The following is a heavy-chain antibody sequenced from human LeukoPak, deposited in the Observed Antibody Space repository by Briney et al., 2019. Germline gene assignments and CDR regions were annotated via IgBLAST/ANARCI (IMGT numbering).Heavy chain of an antibody. V-gene: IGHV4-59*01. J-gene: IGHJ6*02. CDR3: ARTGYSSDYYGMDV. CDR2: VYYRRNT. D-gene: IGHD6-13*01. CDR1: GGSISGSY. Sequence: PSETLSLTCIVSGGSISGSYWSWIRQPPGKGLEWIGYVYYRRNTNYNPSLKSRVTISVDMSKNQFSLKLRSVTAADTAVYYCARTGYSSDYYGMDVWGQGTTVTVSS.